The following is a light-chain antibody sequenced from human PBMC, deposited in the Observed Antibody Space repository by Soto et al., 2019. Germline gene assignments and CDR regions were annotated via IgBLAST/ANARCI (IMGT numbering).Light chain of an antibody. CDR2: AAS. CDR3: QQSYSTPLT. CDR1: QSISSY. Sequence: DIQMTQSPSSLSASVGDRVTITCRARQSISSYLNWYQQKPGKAPKLLIYAASSLQSGVPSRFSGSGSGTDFTLTISSLQPEDFATYYCQQSYSTPLTFGGGTKVDSK. J-gene: IGKJ4*01. V-gene: IGKV1-39*01.